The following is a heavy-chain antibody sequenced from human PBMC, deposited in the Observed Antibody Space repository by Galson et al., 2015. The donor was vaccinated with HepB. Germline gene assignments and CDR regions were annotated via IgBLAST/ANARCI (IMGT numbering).Heavy chain of an antibody. D-gene: IGHD2-2*01. CDR3: ARGAPTPYCSSTSCYLWFDP. J-gene: IGHJ5*02. V-gene: IGHV4-34*01. CDR1: GGSFSGYY. CDR2: INHSGST. Sequence: ETLSLTCAVYGGSFSGYYWIWIRQPPGKGLEWIGEINHSGSTNYNPSLKSRVTISVDTSKNQFSLQLNSVTAADTAAYYCARGAPTPYCSSTSCYLWFDPWGQGTLVTVSS.